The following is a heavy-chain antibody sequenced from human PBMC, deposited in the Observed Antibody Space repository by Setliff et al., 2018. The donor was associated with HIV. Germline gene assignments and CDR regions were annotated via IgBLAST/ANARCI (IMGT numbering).Heavy chain of an antibody. CDR2: FYTSGTT. J-gene: IGHJ6*02. V-gene: IGHV4-61*09. CDR1: GGSLSSGSHY. D-gene: IGHD2-2*01. Sequence: SETLSLTCSVSGGSLSSGSHYCTWLRQAAGKGLEWIGHFYTSGTTNYNPSLESRVTVSVDTSKNQFSLKLSSVTAADAAVYYCGTAMYYYYGLDVWGQGIRVTVSS. CDR3: GTAMYYYYGLDV.